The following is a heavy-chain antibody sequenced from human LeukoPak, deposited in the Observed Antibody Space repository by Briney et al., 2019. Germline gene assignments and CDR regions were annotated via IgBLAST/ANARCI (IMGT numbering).Heavy chain of an antibody. CDR2: ISSGSSTI. Sequence: GGSLRLSCAASGFTLSSYSMNWVRQAPGKGLEWVSYISSGSSTIYYADSVKGRFTISRDNAKNSFYLQMNSLRAEDTAVYYCARGHGSGRQALGYWGQGTLVTVSS. D-gene: IGHD3-10*01. J-gene: IGHJ4*02. CDR3: ARGHGSGRQALGY. CDR1: GFTLSSYS. V-gene: IGHV3-48*01.